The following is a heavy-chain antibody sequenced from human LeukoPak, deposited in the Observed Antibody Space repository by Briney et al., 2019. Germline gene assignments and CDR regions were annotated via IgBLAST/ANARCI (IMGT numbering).Heavy chain of an antibody. J-gene: IGHJ4*02. D-gene: IGHD3-9*01. CDR1: GGSISSGDYY. CDR3: ARHVSRDILTGPLLH. Sequence: PSQTLCLTCTVSGGSISSGDYYWTWIRQPPEKGVEWIGDMYYSGSTDYNPSLKSRVTISVDTSKNQFSLKLSSVTAADTAVYFCARHVSRDILTGPLLHWGQGTLVTVSS. CDR2: MYYSGST. V-gene: IGHV4-30-4*01.